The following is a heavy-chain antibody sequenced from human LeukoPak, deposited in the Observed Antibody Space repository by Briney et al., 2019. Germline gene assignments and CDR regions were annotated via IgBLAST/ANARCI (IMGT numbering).Heavy chain of an antibody. Sequence: GGSLRLSCAASGFTFSNYAMTWVRQAPGKGLEWVSSISSSSGYIYYADSLKGRFTISRDNAKSSLYLQMNSLRAEDTAVYYCARAPTFSGWFDYWGQGTLVTVSS. D-gene: IGHD6-19*01. V-gene: IGHV3-21*01. CDR1: GFTFSNYA. CDR3: ARAPTFSGWFDY. CDR2: ISSSSGYI. J-gene: IGHJ4*02.